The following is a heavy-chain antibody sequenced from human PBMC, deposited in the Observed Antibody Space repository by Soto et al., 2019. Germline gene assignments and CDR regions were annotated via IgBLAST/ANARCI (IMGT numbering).Heavy chain of an antibody. Sequence: EVQLLESGGGLVQPGGSLRFSCAASGFTFSNYAMSWVRQAPGKGLEWVSIISAGGGNTYYADSVKGRFTISRDNSKNTLYLQMNSLRAEDTAVYYCAKLPLANRYFDYWGQGTLVTVSS. CDR2: ISAGGGNT. J-gene: IGHJ4*02. D-gene: IGHD1-20*01. V-gene: IGHV3-23*01. CDR3: AKLPLANRYFDY. CDR1: GFTFSNYA.